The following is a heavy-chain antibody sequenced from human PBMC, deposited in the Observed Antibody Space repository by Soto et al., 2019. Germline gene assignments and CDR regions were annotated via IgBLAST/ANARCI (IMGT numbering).Heavy chain of an antibody. CDR2: IYYSGST. CDR3: ARDGAARPSRAFDI. V-gene: IGHV4-59*12. Sequence: PSETLSLTCTVSGGSISSYYWSWIRQPPGKGLEWIGYIYYSGSTNYNPSLKSRVTISVDTSKNQFSLKLSSVTAADTAVYYCARDGAARPSRAFDIWGQGTMVTV. J-gene: IGHJ3*02. CDR1: GGSISSYY. D-gene: IGHD6-6*01.